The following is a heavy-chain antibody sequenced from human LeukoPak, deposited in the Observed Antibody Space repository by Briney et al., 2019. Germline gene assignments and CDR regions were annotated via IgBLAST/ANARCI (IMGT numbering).Heavy chain of an antibody. CDR1: GFTFSSFG. V-gene: IGHV3-30*18. CDR3: AKQRIVGAHPLDS. D-gene: IGHD1-26*01. Sequence: GGSLRLSCAASGFTFSSFGMHWVRQAPGKGLEWVAIISYDGSNKYYADSVKGRFTISRDNSKNTLYLQMNSLRAEDTAVYYCAKQRIVGAHPLDSWGQGTLVTVSS. J-gene: IGHJ4*02. CDR2: ISYDGSNK.